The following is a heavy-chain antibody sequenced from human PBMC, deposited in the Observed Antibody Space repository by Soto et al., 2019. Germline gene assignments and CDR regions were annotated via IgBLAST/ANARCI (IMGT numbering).Heavy chain of an antibody. CDR1: GFTFSSYS. CDR3: ARDVDGYNFDY. Sequence: LRLSCAASGFTFSSYSMNWVRQAPGKGLEWVSSSSSSSSYIYYADSVKGRFTISRDNAKNSLYLQMNSLRAEDTAVYYCARDVDGYNFDYWGQGTLVTVSS. CDR2: SSSSSSYI. J-gene: IGHJ4*02. D-gene: IGHD5-12*01. V-gene: IGHV3-21*01.